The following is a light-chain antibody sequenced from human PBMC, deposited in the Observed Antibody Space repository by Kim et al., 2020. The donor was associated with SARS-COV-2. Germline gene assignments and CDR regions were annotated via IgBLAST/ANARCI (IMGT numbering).Light chain of an antibody. J-gene: IGLJ3*02. CDR2: YDD. Sequence: QPVLTQPPSVSEAPRQRVTISCSGSSSNIGNNAVNWYQQLPGKAPKLLIYYDDLLPSGVSDRFSGSKSGTSASLDISGLQSEDEADYYCAAWDDSLNGQVFGGGTQLTVL. CDR1: SSNIGNNA. CDR3: AAWDDSLNGQV. V-gene: IGLV1-36*01.